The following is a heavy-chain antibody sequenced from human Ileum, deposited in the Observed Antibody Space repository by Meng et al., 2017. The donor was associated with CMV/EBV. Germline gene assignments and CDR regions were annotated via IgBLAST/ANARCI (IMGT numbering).Heavy chain of an antibody. D-gene: IGHD3-22*01. V-gene: IGHV3-30*04. CDR3: ARDDNSYDSGGPGDY. Sequence: SGFTFNTYAIHWVRQAPGKGLEWVAVISYDGSNKNYADSVKGRFTISRDNSKNTVYLQMNSLRAEDTAVYYCARDDNSYDSGGPGDYWGQGTLVTVSS. CDR2: ISYDGSNK. CDR1: GFTFNTYA. J-gene: IGHJ4*02.